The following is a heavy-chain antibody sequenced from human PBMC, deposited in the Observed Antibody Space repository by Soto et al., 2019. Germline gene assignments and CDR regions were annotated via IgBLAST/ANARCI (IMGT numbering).Heavy chain of an antibody. CDR3: AISQGSSTSFEIYYYYYYGMDV. Sequence: QVQLVQSGAEVKKPGSSVKVSCKASGGTFSSYAISWVRQAPGQGLEWMGGIIPSPGTANYAQKFQGRVTITADESTRTAYMELSSLRSEDTAVYYCAISQGSSTSFEIYYYYYYGMDVWGQGTTVTVSS. CDR1: GGTFSSYA. D-gene: IGHD2-2*01. CDR2: IIPSPGTA. V-gene: IGHV1-69*01. J-gene: IGHJ6*02.